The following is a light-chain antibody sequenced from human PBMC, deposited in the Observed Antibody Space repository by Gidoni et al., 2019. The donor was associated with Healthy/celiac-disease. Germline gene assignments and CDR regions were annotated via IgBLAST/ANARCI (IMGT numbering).Light chain of an antibody. CDR2: SNN. V-gene: IGLV1-47*02. J-gene: IGLJ2*01. Sequence: GQRVTISCSGSSSNIGSNYVYWYQQLPGTAPKLLLYSNNQRPSGVPDRFSGSKSGTSASLAISGLRSEDEADYYCATWDASLSVLVFGGGTKLTVL. CDR3: ATWDASLSVLV. CDR1: SSNIGSNY.